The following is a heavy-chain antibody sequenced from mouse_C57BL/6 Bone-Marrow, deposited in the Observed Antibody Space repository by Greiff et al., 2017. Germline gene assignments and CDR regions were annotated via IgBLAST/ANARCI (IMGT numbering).Heavy chain of an antibody. J-gene: IGHJ2*01. D-gene: IGHD1-3*01. V-gene: IGHV1-62-2*01. CDR2: FYPGSGSI. Sequence: QVQLQQSGAELVKPGASVKLSCKASGYTFTEYTIHWVKQRTGQGLEWIGWFYPGSGSIKYNEKFKDKATLTADKSSSTVNMELSRLTSEDSAVYFCERHEGGGIYDHDYFDYWGQGTTLTVSS. CDR3: ERHEGGGIYDHDYFDY. CDR1: GYTFTEYT.